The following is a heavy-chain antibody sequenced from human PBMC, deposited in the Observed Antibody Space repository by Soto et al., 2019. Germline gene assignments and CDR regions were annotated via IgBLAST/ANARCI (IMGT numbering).Heavy chain of an antibody. CDR2: INPSGGST. D-gene: IGHD2-2*02. V-gene: IGHV1-46*01. Sequence: ASVKVSCKASGYTFTSYYMHWVRQAPGQGLEWMGIINPSGGSTSYAQKFQGRVTMTRDTSTSTVYMELSSLRSEDTAVYYCAREGGIGVVQAAIDSYYYYGLDVWGQGTTVTVSS. CDR3: AREGGIGVVQAAIDSYYYYGLDV. J-gene: IGHJ6*02. CDR1: GYTFTSYY.